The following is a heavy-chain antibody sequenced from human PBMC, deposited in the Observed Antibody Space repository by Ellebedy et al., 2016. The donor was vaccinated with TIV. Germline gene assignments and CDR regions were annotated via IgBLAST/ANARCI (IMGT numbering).Heavy chain of an antibody. J-gene: IGHJ5*02. CDR3: ARLSPDKYNWNDGNWFDP. Sequence: ASVKVSXXASGYTITDYSIAWVRQAPGQGLEWMGWISTYTGNTRYAQKLQGRVTMTTDTPTSTANMELRSLRSDDTAVYYCARLSPDKYNWNDGNWFDPWGQGTLVTVSS. V-gene: IGHV1-18*01. D-gene: IGHD1-20*01. CDR2: ISTYTGNT. CDR1: GYTITDYS.